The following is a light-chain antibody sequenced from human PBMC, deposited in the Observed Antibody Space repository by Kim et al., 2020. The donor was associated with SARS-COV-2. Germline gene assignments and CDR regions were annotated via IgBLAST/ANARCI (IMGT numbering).Light chain of an antibody. CDR3: QQYNTYFPT. J-gene: IGKJ1*01. CDR1: RNIREW. CDR2: DAS. Sequence: DIQMTQFHSSLSASVGDRVTITCRASRNIREWLAWYQQKPGKAPKLLISDASSLESGVPSRFSGSGSGSHFTLTISSLLPDDFAAYYCQQYNTYFPTFGQGTKVDIK. V-gene: IGKV1-5*01.